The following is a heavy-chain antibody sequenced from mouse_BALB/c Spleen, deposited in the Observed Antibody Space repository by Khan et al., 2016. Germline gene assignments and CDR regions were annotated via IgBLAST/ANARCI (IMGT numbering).Heavy chain of an antibody. CDR1: GYSITSGYA. CDR3: ARDYYGSSCFDY. D-gene: IGHD1-1*01. Sequence: EVQLQESGPGLVKPSQSLSLTCTVTGYSITSGYAWNWNRQFPGNKLEWMGNINYSGSTNYNPYLKSQISLTRDTSKNTSFLQLRSVTTEDSATYYWARDYYGSSCFDYWGQGTTLTVSS. CDR2: INYSGST. J-gene: IGHJ2*01. V-gene: IGHV3-2*02.